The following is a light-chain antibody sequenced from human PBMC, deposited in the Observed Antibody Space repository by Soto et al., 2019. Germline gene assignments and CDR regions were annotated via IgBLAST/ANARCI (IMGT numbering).Light chain of an antibody. V-gene: IGKV3-20*01. CDR1: QSVSSTY. J-gene: IGKJ1*01. Sequence: ELVLPQSPGTLSLAPGESATLSCRARQSVSSTYLAWYQQKPGQAPRLLIYGASSRATGIPDRFSGSGSGTDFTLTISRLEPEDFAVYYCQQHGGSPLWTFGQGTKVDIK. CDR2: GAS. CDR3: QQHGGSPLWT.